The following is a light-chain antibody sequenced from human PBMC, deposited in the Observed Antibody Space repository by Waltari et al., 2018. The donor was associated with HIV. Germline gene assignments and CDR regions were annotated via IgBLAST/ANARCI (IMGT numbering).Light chain of an antibody. CDR1: NIGSPS. Sequence: YVMTQPSSLSVAPGETATISSRANNIGSPSIHWSQKRPGQAPVLVISDDSDRPSEIPERFAGSNSGNTATLTISGVEAGDEADYYCQVWDSTSDHPAFGGGTKLTVL. CDR3: QVWDSTSDHPA. V-gene: IGLV3-21*01. J-gene: IGLJ3*02. CDR2: DDS.